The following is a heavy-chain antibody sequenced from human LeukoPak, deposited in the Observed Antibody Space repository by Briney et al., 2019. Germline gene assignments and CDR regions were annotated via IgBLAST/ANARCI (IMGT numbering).Heavy chain of an antibody. J-gene: IGHJ4*02. D-gene: IGHD5-18*01. V-gene: IGHV4-34*01. Sequence: PSETLSLTCTVSGGSISGYYWSWIRQPPGKGLEWIGEISHSGSTNYNPSLKSRVTISVDTSKNQFSLKLSSVTAADTAVYYCARASGYSYGYGSFDHWGQGTLVTVSS. CDR1: GGSISGYY. CDR3: ARASGYSYGYGSFDH. CDR2: ISHSGST.